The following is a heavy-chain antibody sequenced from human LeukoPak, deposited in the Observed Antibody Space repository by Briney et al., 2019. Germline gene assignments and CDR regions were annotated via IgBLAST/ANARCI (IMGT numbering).Heavy chain of an antibody. CDR3: ASSSMIVVVGGFGPGYFQH. J-gene: IGHJ1*01. Sequence: SQTLSLTCTVSGGSISSGGYYWSWIRQHPGKGLEWIGYIYYSGSTYYNPSLKSRVTISVDTSKNQFSLKLSSVTAADTAVYYCASSSMIVVVGGFGPGYFQHWGQGTLVTVSS. V-gene: IGHV4-31*03. CDR1: GGSISSGGYY. D-gene: IGHD3-22*01. CDR2: IYYSGST.